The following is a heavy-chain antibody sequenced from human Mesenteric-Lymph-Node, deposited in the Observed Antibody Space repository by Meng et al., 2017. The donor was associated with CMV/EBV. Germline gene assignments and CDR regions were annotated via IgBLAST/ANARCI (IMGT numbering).Heavy chain of an antibody. CDR3: ARDGTLTHGMDV. J-gene: IGHJ6*02. CDR1: GFTLSTYS. V-gene: IGHV3-21*01. Sequence: GGSLRLSCAASGFTLSTYSMNWVRQAPGKGLEWVSTISSSSRYIYYADSMRGRFTISRDNAKNSLYLQMNSLRAEDTAVYYCARDGTLTHGMDVWGQGTTVTVSS. D-gene: IGHD1-1*01. CDR2: ISSSSRYI.